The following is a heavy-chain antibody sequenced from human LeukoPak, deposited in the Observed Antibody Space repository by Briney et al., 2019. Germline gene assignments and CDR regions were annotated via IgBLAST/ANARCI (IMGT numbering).Heavy chain of an antibody. V-gene: IGHV3-48*03. J-gene: IGHJ4*02. CDR2: ISSSGSTI. CDR1: GFTFSSYE. CDR3: ARAEYYGDSPFFH. D-gene: IGHD4-17*01. Sequence: GGLVQPGGSLRLSCAASGFTFSSYEMNWVRQAPGKGLEWVSYISSSGSTIYYADSVKGRFTISRDNAKNSLYLQMNSLRAEDTAVYYCARAEYYGDSPFFHWGQGTLVTVSS.